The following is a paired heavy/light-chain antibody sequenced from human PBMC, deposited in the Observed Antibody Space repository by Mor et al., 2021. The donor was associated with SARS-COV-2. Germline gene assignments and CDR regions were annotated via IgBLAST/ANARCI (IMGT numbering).Heavy chain of an antibody. CDR2: IFTRGST. V-gene: IGHV4-61*02. CDR3: ARGRYHSEWGTNWFDP. CDR1: GTSISSGNYY. J-gene: IGHJ5*02. Sequence: QVQLQESGPGLVKPSQTLSLTCSVSGTSISSGNYYWNWIRQPAGKGLEWIGRIFTRGSTNYNPSLKSRLTISTDASKNQFSLELTSVTAADTAMYFCARGRYHSEWGTNWFDPWGEGIFVTVSS. D-gene: IGHD3-16*01.
Light chain of an antibody. V-gene: IGKV1-39*01. CDR1: QRINSY. CDR2: GAS. J-gene: IGKJ4*01. Sequence: DIQMTQSPSSLSASVGDRVTITCRASQRINSYLNWYQQKLGKAPKLLIYGASTLQSGVPSRISGGGSGTDFTLTISSLEPEDFATYYCQQSHTPPLTFGGGTKVEIK. CDR3: QQSHTPPLT.